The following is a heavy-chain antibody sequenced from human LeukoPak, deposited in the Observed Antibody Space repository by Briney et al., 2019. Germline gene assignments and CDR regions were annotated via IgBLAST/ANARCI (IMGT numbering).Heavy chain of an antibody. CDR2: IVSTGSSI. V-gene: IGHV3-48*01. CDR1: GFTFSSYN. J-gene: IGHJ3*01. Sequence: GGSLRLSCAASGFTFSSYNLNWVRQAPGGGLEWVSCIVSTGSSIYYADSVKGRFTISRDNAKNSLYLQMNSLRAEDMAVYYCARSQRGAFDLWGQGTMVTVSS. D-gene: IGHD2-2*01. CDR3: ARSQRGAFDL.